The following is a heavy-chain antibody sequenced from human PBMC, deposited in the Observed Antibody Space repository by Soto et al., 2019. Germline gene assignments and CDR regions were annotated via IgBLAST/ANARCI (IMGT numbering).Heavy chain of an antibody. CDR2: ISYDGGNR. J-gene: IGHJ5*02. V-gene: IGHV3-30*18. D-gene: IGHD1-26*01. Sequence: QVQLVESGGGVVQPGTSLRLSCAASGFSFSGYGMHWDRQAPDKGLEWVAIISYDGGNRYYAESVKGRFTISRDNSKNTVFLEMNSLRSEDTAMYYCAKTLLLYSGSNDDSWGQGTQVTVTS. CDR3: AKTLLLYSGSNDDS. CDR1: GFSFSGYG.